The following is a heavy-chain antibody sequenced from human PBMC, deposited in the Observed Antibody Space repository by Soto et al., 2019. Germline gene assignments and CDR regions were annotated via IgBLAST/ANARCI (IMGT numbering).Heavy chain of an antibody. V-gene: IGHV1-18*04. J-gene: IGHJ6*02. D-gene: IGHD7-27*01. Sequence: QVKLLQSGAEVKKPGASVKVSCKASGYKFTTYGITWVRQAPGQGLEWLGGISTYNGNTDYAQNLQDRVTMTTETSTSPAYLEVRSLTSDDTAVYFCARGLGTNGLDVWGQGTTVTVSS. CDR3: ARGLGTNGLDV. CDR2: ISTYNGNT. CDR1: GYKFTTYG.